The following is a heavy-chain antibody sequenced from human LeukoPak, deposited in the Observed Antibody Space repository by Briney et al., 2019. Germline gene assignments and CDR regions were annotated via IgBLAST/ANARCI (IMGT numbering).Heavy chain of an antibody. Sequence: GGSLRLSCAASGFTFSSYAMSWVRQAPGKGLEWVSAISGSGGSTYYADSVKGRFTISRDNSKNTLYLQMNSLRAEDTAVYYCAKDSRLYVVVPAAGDYWGQGTLVTVSS. V-gene: IGHV3-23*01. J-gene: IGHJ4*02. D-gene: IGHD2-2*01. CDR1: GFTFSSYA. CDR2: ISGSGGST. CDR3: AKDSRLYVVVPAAGDY.